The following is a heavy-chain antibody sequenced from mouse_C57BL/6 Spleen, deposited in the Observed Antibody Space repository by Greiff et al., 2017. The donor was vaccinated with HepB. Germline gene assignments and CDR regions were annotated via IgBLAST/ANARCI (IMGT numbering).Heavy chain of an antibody. D-gene: IGHD1-1*01. CDR2: IDPSDSYT. CDR3: ARDYGTSGAMDY. V-gene: IGHV1-50*01. Sequence: VQLQQSGAELVKPGASVKLSRKASGYTFTSYWMQWVKQRPGQGLEWIGEIDPSDSYTNYNQKFKGKATLTVDTSSSTAYMQLSSLTSEDSAVYYCARDYGTSGAMDYWGQGTSVTVSS. J-gene: IGHJ4*01. CDR1: GYTFTSYW.